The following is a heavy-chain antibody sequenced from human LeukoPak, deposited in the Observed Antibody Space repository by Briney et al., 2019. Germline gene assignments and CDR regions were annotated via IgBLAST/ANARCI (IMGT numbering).Heavy chain of an antibody. CDR2: ISSSSSYI. Sequence: AGGSLRLSCAASGFTFSSYSMNWVRQAPGKGLEWVSSISSSSSYIYYADSVKGRFTISRDNAKNSLYLQMNSLRAEDTAVYYCARGSYDSIPPFNYWGQGTLVTVSS. V-gene: IGHV3-21*01. D-gene: IGHD3-22*01. CDR3: ARGSYDSIPPFNY. J-gene: IGHJ4*02. CDR1: GFTFSSYS.